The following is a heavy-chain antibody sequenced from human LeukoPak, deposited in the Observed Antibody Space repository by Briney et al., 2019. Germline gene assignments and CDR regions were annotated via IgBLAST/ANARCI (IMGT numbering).Heavy chain of an antibody. Sequence: SVEVSCKSSGGSFSTYTISWVRQAPGQRPEWMGGILPGLPTPNYAQKFQGRVTISADEYTRTAYMELNSLRSDDTAMYYCARSTNYGDGWFGPWGQGTLVTVSS. CDR1: GGSFSTYT. V-gene: IGHV1-69*13. J-gene: IGHJ5*02. CDR2: ILPGLPTP. CDR3: ARSTNYGDGWFGP. D-gene: IGHD4/OR15-4a*01.